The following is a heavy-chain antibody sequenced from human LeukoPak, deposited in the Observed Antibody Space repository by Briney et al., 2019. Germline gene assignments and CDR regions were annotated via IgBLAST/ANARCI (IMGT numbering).Heavy chain of an antibody. V-gene: IGHV4-34*01. CDR1: GASFFGYH. Sequence: SATLSLTCAVTGASFFGYHRNWIRQPPGKGREWIGEINHSRTTTNNPSLESQVIISVAPSKNQFSLKLRSVTAADTAVYFCARDPTTVVNLPYYFDVWGQGTLVTVFS. CDR3: ARDPTTVVNLPYYFDV. D-gene: IGHD4-23*01. J-gene: IGHJ4*02. CDR2: INHSRTT.